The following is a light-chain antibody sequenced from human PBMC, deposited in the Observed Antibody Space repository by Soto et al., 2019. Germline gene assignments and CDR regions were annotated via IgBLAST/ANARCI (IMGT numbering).Light chain of an antibody. V-gene: IGKV1-39*01. CDR3: QQSYSTPIT. CDR2: AAS. Sequence: DSQMTQSPSSLSASVVDRVTITCRASQSISSYLNWYQQEPGKAPKFLIYAASSLQSGVPSRFSGSGSGTDFTLTISSRQPADFATYYCQQSYSTPITFGQGTRLEIK. CDR1: QSISSY. J-gene: IGKJ5*01.